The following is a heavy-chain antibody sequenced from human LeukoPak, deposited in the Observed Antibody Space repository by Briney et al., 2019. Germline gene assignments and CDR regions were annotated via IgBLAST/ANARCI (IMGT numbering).Heavy chain of an antibody. D-gene: IGHD3-9*01. Sequence: GASVKVSCKASGYAFTGYYMHWVRQAPGQGLEWMGWINPNSGGTNYAQKFQGRVTMTRDTSISTAYMELGSLRSEDTAVYYCARGYYDILTGLEHQDAFDIWGQGTMVTVSS. CDR1: GYAFTGYY. CDR3: ARGYYDILTGLEHQDAFDI. V-gene: IGHV1-2*02. J-gene: IGHJ3*02. CDR2: INPNSGGT.